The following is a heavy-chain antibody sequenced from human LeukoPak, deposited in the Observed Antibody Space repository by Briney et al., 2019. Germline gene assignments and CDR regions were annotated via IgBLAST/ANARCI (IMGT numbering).Heavy chain of an antibody. J-gene: IGHJ4*02. CDR3: TTDLDSSGYDFFFDY. CDR2: IKSKTDGGTT. Sequence: GGSLRLSCAASGFTFSNAWMSWVRQAPGKGLEWVGRIKSKTDGGTTDYAAPVKGRFTISRDDSKNTLYLQMNSLKTEDTAVYYCTTDLDSSGYDFFFDYWGQGTLVTVSS. V-gene: IGHV3-15*01. D-gene: IGHD5-12*01. CDR1: GFTFSNAW.